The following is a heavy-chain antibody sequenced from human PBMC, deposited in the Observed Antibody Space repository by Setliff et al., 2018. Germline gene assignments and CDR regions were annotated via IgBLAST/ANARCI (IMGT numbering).Heavy chain of an antibody. J-gene: IGHJ4*02. V-gene: IGHV3-33*08. Sequence: PGGSLRLSCAASGFTFSSYRMHWVRQAPGKGLEWVAVIWDDGGNKYHADAVKGRFTISRDNSKNTLYLQLNSLGPEDTAVYYCARTCSGSGCYAGLESWGQGTPVTVSS. CDR2: IWDDGGNK. CDR1: GFTFSSYR. D-gene: IGHD2-15*01. CDR3: ARTCSGSGCYAGLES.